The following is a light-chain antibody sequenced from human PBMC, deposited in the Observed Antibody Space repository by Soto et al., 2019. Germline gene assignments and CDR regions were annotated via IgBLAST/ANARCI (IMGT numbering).Light chain of an antibody. CDR2: GAS. Sequence: EIVMTQSPATLSVSPGERATLSCRASQSVSNNLAWYQQKPGQAPRPLIYGASARATGIPAKFSGSRSGTEFTLTISSLQSEDFAVYYCQQYNKWPRTFGQGTKVDIK. CDR1: QSVSNN. V-gene: IGKV3D-15*01. CDR3: QQYNKWPRT. J-gene: IGKJ1*01.